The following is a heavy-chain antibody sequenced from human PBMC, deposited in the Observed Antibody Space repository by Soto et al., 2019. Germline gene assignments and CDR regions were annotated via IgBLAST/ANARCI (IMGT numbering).Heavy chain of an antibody. J-gene: IGHJ4*02. Sequence: GGSLRLSCAASGFTFSSYGMHWVRQAPGKGLEWVAVIWYDGSNKYYADSVKGRFTISRDNSKNTMYLQMNSLRAEDTAVYYCARDRELAPFDYWGQGTLVTVSS. CDR2: IWYDGSNK. CDR3: ARDRELAPFDY. V-gene: IGHV3-33*01. D-gene: IGHD1-26*01. CDR1: GFTFSSYG.